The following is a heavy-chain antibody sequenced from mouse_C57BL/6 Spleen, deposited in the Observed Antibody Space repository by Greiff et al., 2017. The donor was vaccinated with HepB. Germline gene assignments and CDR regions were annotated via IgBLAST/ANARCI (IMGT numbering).Heavy chain of an antibody. V-gene: IGHV14-4*01. CDR1: GFNIKDDY. Sequence: VQLKQSGAELVRPGASVKLSCTASGFNIKDDYMHWVKQRPEQGLEWIGWIDPENGDTEYASKFQGKATITADTSSNTAYLQLSSLTSEDTAVYYCIHSSGFAYWGQGTLVTVSA. CDR3: IHSSGFAY. J-gene: IGHJ3*01. D-gene: IGHD3-2*02. CDR2: IDPENGDT.